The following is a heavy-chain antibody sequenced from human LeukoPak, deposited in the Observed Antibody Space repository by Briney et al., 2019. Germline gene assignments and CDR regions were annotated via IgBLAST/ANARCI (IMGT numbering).Heavy chain of an antibody. CDR2: INSDGSST. CDR1: GFTFSSYW. J-gene: IGHJ6*03. V-gene: IGHV3-74*01. Sequence: GGSLRLSCAASGFTFSSYWMHWVRQAPGKGLVWVSRINSDGSSTSYADSVKGRFTISRDNAKNTLYLQMNSLRAEDTAVYYCARNYGSGSGYYYYYHYMDVWGKGTTVTISS. CDR3: ARNYGSGSGYYYYYHYMDV. D-gene: IGHD3-10*01.